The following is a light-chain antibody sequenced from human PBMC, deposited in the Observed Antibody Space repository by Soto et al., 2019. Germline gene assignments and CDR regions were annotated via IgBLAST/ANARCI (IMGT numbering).Light chain of an antibody. V-gene: IGKV3-20*01. CDR2: GAS. CDR1: QSVISSC. Sequence: EIVLTQSPGTLSLSPGERATLSCRASQSVISSCLAWYQQKPGQAPRLLIYGASSRAAGISDRFSGSGSGTDFTLTISRLEPEDFAVYYCQQYGSSPWTFGQGTKVEIK. J-gene: IGKJ1*01. CDR3: QQYGSSPWT.